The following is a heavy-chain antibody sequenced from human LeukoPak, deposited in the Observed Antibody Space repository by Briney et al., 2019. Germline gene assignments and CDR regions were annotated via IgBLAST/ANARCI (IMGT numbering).Heavy chain of an antibody. CDR1: GFTFRSSA. CDR2: IVVGSGKT. Sequence: GTSVEVSCKASGFTFRSSAIQWVRQARGQRLEWIGWIVVGSGKTNYARKFQERVTITRDMSTSTAHMELSSLRSEDTAVYYCAAELDDDIMTGYSQPWGQGTLVTVSS. V-gene: IGHV1-58*02. D-gene: IGHD3-9*01. CDR3: AAELDDDIMTGYSQP. J-gene: IGHJ5*02.